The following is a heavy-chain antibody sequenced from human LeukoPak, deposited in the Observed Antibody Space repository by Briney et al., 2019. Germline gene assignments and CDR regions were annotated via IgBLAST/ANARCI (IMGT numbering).Heavy chain of an antibody. J-gene: IGHJ5*02. Sequence: ASVKVSCKASGYTFTSYDINWVRQATGQGLEWMGWMNPNSGNTGYARKFQGRVTMTRNTSISTAYMELSSLRSEDTAVYYCARAPVPMVKTYSNRGNWFDPWGQGTLVTVSS. V-gene: IGHV1-8*01. CDR3: ARAPVPMVKTYSNRGNWFDP. CDR1: GYTFTSYD. D-gene: IGHD4-11*01. CDR2: MNPNSGNT.